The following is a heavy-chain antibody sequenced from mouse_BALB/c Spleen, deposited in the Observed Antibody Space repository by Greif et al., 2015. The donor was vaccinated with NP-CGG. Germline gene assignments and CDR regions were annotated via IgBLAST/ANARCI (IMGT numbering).Heavy chain of an antibody. CDR1: GYSFTGYF. V-gene: IGHV1-20*02. J-gene: IGHJ4*01. D-gene: IGHD2-4*01. CDR2: INPYNGDT. CDR3: ARGDYYHAMDD. Sequence: EVKLQESGPELVKPGASVKISCKASGYSFTGYFMNWVMQSHGKSLEWIGRINPYNGDTFYNQRFKGKATLTVDKSSTTAHMELRSLAAEDSAVYYCARGDYYHAMDDWGQGTSVTVSS.